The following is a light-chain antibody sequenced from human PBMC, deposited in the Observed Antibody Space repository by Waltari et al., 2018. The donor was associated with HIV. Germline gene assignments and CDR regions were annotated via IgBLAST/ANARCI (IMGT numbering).Light chain of an antibody. CDR1: RRDVGTSAY. V-gene: IGLV2-23*02. J-gene: IGLJ1*01. Sequence: QSALTQPASVSGSPRQAITIPCTGSRRDVGTSAYISWYQQHPGTAPKLIISDVTERPSGISNRFSGSKSGTTASLTISGLQAEDEAEYFCCSFAGSNFVFGSGTKVTVL. CDR2: DVT. CDR3: CSFAGSNFV.